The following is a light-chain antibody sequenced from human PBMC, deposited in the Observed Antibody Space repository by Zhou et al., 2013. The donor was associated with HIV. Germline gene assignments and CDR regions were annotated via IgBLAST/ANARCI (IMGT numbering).Light chain of an antibody. CDR1: QPISSS. CDR2: VAS. CDR3: QQSSSFPRG. Sequence: DIQMTQSPSSLSASVGDRVTITCRASQPISSSLNWYQQKPRKAPKLLISVASSLQSGVPSRFSGSGSGTDFTLTISNLQPEDFATYYCQQSSSFPRGFGQGTKVEIK. J-gene: IGKJ1*01. V-gene: IGKV1-39*01.